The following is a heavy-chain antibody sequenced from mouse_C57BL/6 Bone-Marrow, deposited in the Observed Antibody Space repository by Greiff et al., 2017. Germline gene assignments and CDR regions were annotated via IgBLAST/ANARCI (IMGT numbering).Heavy chain of an antibody. J-gene: IGHJ4*01. CDR2: IYPRSGNT. CDR1: GYTFTSYG. Sequence: VQLPQSGAELARPGASVKLSCKASGYTFTSYGISWVKQRTGQGLEWIGEIYPRSGNTYYNEQFKGKATLTADKTYSTAYMELRSLTSEDSAVYFCARWGLRRPYAMDYWGQGTSVTVSS. CDR3: ARWGLRRPYAMDY. V-gene: IGHV1-81*01. D-gene: IGHD2-2*01.